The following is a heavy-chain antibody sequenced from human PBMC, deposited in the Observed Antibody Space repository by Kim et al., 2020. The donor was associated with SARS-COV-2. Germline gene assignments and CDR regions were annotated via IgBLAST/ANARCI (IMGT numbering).Heavy chain of an antibody. V-gene: IGHV4-31*03. CDR3: ARVPILRIAAREKGEDAFDI. J-gene: IGHJ3*02. CDR1: GGSISSGGYY. D-gene: IGHD6-6*01. Sequence: SETLSLTCTVSGGSISSGGYYWSWIRQHPGKGLEWIGYIYYSGSTYYNPSLKSRVTISVDTSKNQFSLNLSSVTAADTAVYYCARVPILRIAAREKGEDAFDIWGQGTMVTVSS. CDR2: IYYSGST.